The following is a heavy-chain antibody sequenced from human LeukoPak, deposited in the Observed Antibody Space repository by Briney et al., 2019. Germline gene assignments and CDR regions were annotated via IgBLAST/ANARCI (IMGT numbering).Heavy chain of an antibody. CDR3: ARDLAYCSGGNCSHGEELDL. V-gene: IGHV3-74*01. CDR1: GFTFRTYW. J-gene: IGHJ5*02. CDR2: INNDGTTK. Sequence: GGSLRLYCAASGFTFRTYWMHWVRQVQGQGLVWVSRINNDGTTKAYADSVKGRFTISRDNARDTLYLQMNSLRVEDAAVYYCARDLAYCSGGNCSHGEELDLWGQGTLVTVSS. D-gene: IGHD2-15*01.